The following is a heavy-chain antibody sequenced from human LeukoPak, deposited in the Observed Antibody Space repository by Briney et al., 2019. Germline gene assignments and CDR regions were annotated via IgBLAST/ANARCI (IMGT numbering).Heavy chain of an antibody. V-gene: IGHV3-23*01. CDR1: GFTFSSYA. Sequence: PGGPLRLSCAASGFTFSSYAMSWVRQAPGKGLEWVSGISGSGDNTYYADSVKGRFTISRDNARNSLFLQMNSLTAEDTAIYYCARSLISAVIGMDVWGQGPAVTVSS. CDR2: ISGSGDNT. D-gene: IGHD3-3*01. J-gene: IGHJ6*02. CDR3: ARSLISAVIGMDV.